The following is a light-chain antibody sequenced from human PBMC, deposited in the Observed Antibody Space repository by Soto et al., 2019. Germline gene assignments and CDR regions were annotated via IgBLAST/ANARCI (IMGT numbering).Light chain of an antibody. V-gene: IGLV2-11*01. CDR1: SSDVGGYND. CDR2: DVS. J-gene: IGLJ1*01. CDR3: CSYAGSCTLV. Sequence: QSALTQPRSVSGSPGQSVTISCTGTSSDVGGYNDVSWYQQHPGKAPKVMIYDVSKRPSGVPDRFSGSKSGNTASLTISGLQAEDEADYYCCSYAGSCTLVFGTGTTLTVL.